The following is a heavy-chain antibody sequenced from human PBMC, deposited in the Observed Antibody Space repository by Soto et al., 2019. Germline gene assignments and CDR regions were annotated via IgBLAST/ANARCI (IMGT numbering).Heavy chain of an antibody. D-gene: IGHD3-10*01. V-gene: IGHV3-23*01. J-gene: IGHJ6*02. CDR2: ISGSGINT. CDR1: GVTFINYA. CDR3: ASSSFLRSGDLFHGLDV. Sequence: GGFLRLSCEASGVTFINYAMSWVRQAPGKGLEWVSTISGSGINTYYADSVKGRFTISRDSSKNTMYLQMNSLGAEDTAVYYCASSSFLRSGDLFHGLDVWGQGTTVTVSS.